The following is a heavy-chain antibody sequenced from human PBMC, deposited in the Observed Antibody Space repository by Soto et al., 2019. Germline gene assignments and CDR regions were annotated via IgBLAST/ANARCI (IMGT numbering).Heavy chain of an antibody. CDR3: TTDLNRTTVTTNYYYYGMDV. D-gene: IGHD4-17*01. CDR1: GFTFSNAW. V-gene: IGHV3-15*01. CDR2: IKSKTDGGTT. J-gene: IGHJ6*02. Sequence: KTGGSLRLSCAASGFTFSNAWMSWVRQAPGKGLEWVGRIKSKTDGGTTDYAAPVKGRFTISRDDSKNTLYLQMNSLKTEDTAVYYCTTDLNRTTVTTNYYYYGMDVWGQGTTVTVSS.